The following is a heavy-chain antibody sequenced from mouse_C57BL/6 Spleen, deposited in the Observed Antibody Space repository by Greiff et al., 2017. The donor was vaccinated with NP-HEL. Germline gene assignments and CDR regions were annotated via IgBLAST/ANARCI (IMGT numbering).Heavy chain of an antibody. V-gene: IGHV5-9-1*02. CDR1: GFTFSSYA. CDR2: ISSGGDYI. Sequence: QLVESGEGLVRPGGSLKLSCAASGFTFSSYAMSWVRQTPEKRLEWVAYISSGGDYIYYADTVKGRFTISRDNARNTLYLQMSSLKSEDTAMYYCTRDQLGRGYFDVWGTGTTVTVSS. CDR3: TRDQLGRGYFDV. J-gene: IGHJ1*03. D-gene: IGHD4-1*01.